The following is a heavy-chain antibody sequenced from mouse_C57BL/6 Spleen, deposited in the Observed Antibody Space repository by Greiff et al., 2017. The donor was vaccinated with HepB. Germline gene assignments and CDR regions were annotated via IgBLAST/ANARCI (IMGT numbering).Heavy chain of an antibody. J-gene: IGHJ2*01. CDR1: GFTFSSYA. V-gene: IGHV5-4*01. Sequence: EVKVEESGGGLVKPGGSLKLSCAASGFTFSSYAMSWVRQTPEKRLEWVATISDGGSYTYYPDNVKGRFTISRDNAKNNLYLQMSHLKSEDTAMYYCARDSSWGQGTTLTVSS. CDR3: ARDSS. CDR2: ISDGGSYT.